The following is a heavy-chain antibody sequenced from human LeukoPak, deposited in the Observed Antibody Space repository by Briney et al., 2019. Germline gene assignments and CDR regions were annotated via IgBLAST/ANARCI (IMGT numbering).Heavy chain of an antibody. J-gene: IGHJ6*03. V-gene: IGHV4-30-4*08. Sequence: PSQTLSLTCTVSGGSISSGDYYWSWIRQPPGKGLEWIGYIYYSGSTYYNPSLKSRVTISVDTSKNQFSLKLSSVTAADTAVYYCASHDYGDYVGYYYMDVWGKGTTVTVSS. CDR3: ASHDYGDYVGYYYMDV. CDR2: IYYSGST. CDR1: GGSISSGDYY. D-gene: IGHD4-17*01.